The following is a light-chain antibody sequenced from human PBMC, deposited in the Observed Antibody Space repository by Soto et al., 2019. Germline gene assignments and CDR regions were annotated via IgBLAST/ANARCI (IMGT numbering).Light chain of an antibody. CDR2: DAS. J-gene: IGKJ4*01. CDR1: QSVSSY. V-gene: IGKV3-11*01. CDR3: QQRSNWPLT. Sequence: EIVLTQSPATLSLSPGERATLSCRASQSVSSYLAWYQQKPSQAPRLLIYDASNRATGIPARFSGSGSGTDFTLNISSLEPEDFAVYYCQQRSNWPLTFGGGTKVEIK.